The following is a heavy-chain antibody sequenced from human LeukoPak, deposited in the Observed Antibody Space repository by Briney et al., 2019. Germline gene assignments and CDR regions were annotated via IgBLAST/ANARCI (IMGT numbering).Heavy chain of an antibody. CDR1: GFTFSSYA. Sequence: GGSLTLSCAASGFTFSSYAMSWVRQAPGKGLEWVSAISGSGGSTYYADSVKGRFTISRDNSKNTLYLQMNSLRAEDTAVYYCAKDISYYGSGSYYYWGQGTLVTVSS. J-gene: IGHJ4*02. V-gene: IGHV3-23*01. D-gene: IGHD3-10*01. CDR3: AKDISYYGSGSYYY. CDR2: ISGSGGST.